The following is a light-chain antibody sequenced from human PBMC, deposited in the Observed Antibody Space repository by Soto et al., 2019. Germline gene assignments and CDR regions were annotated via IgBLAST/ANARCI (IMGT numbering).Light chain of an antibody. J-gene: IGLJ3*02. CDR1: SSVVGGYNY. Sequence: QSALTQPASVSGSPGQSITISCTGTSSVVGGYNYVSWYQQHPGKAPKLMIYDVSNRPSGVSNRFSGSKSGNTASLTISGLQAEDGADYYCSSYTSSSTSWVFGGGTKLTVL. CDR3: SSYTSSSTSWV. V-gene: IGLV2-14*01. CDR2: DVS.